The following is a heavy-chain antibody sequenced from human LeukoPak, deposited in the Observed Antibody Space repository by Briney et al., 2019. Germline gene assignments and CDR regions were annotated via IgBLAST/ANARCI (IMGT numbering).Heavy chain of an antibody. V-gene: IGHV3-74*01. CDR2: INSDGSNT. Sequence: GGSLRLSCAASGFTFSSYWMHWVRQAPGKGLVWVSHINSDGSNTNYADSVKGRFTISRDNAKNTLYLQMNSLRADDTAAYYCAREGSDYYDSNDYWGQGALVTVSS. CDR3: AREGSDYYDSNDY. CDR1: GFTFSSYW. J-gene: IGHJ4*02. D-gene: IGHD3-22*01.